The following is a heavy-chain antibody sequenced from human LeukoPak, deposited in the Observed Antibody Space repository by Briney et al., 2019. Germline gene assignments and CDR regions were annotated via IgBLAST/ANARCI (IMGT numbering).Heavy chain of an antibody. CDR1: GLSFSCYY. D-gene: IGHD4-17*01. Sequence: PSETLSRTCAGYGLSFSCYYWSWIRQPPGKGLKGRGEINHSGSTNDNPSLKSPVTISVATSKTHFYLKLSSVTAADTDVYSCARRGEGYFEYWGQGTLVTVSS. V-gene: IGHV4-34*01. CDR2: INHSGST. CDR3: ARRGEGYFEY. J-gene: IGHJ4*02.